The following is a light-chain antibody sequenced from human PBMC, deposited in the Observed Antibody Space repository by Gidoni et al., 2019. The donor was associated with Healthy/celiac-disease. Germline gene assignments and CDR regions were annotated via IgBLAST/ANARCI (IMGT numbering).Light chain of an antibody. J-gene: IGKJ4*01. V-gene: IGKV3-15*01. CDR2: GAS. Sequence: EIVMTQSPATLSVSPGERSTLSCRFSQSVSSNLAWYQQKPGQAPRLLIYGASTRATGIPARFSGSGSGTEFTLTISSLQSEDFAVYYCQQYNNWPPTFGEGTKVEIK. CDR1: QSVSSN. CDR3: QQYNNWPPT.